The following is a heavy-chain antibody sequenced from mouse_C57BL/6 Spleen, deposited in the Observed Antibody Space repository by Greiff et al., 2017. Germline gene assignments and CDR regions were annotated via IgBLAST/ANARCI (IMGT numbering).Heavy chain of an antibody. D-gene: IGHD4-1*01. CDR3: ARREALGKDD. Sequence: EVQLQQSGPELVKPGASVKISCKASGYSFTGYYMHWVKQSSEKSLEWIGEINPSTGGTSYNKKFKGKATLTVDKSSSTAYMQLKSLTSEDSAVYYCARREALGKDDWGQGTTLTVSS. J-gene: IGHJ2*01. CDR1: GYSFTGYY. V-gene: IGHV1-43*01. CDR2: INPSTGGT.